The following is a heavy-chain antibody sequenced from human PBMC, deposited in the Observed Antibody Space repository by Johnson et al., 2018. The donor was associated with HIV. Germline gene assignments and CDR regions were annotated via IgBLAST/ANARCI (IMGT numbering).Heavy chain of an antibody. V-gene: IGHV3-20*04. CDR2: INWNGGTT. CDR1: GFTFSSYA. CDR3: AKAIAARPSGAFDI. J-gene: IGHJ3*02. D-gene: IGHD6-6*01. Sequence: VQLVESGGGLVQPGGSLRLSCAASGFTFSSYAMHWVRQAPGKGLEWVSGINWNGGTTGYADSVKGRFTISRDNAKNSLYLQMNSLRAEDTALYYCAKAIAARPSGAFDIWGQGTMVTVSS.